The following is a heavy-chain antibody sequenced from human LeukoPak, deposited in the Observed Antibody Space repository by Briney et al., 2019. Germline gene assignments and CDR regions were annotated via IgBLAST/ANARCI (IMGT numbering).Heavy chain of an antibody. Sequence: ASVKVSCKASGYTFTGYYFHWVRQAPRQGLEWMGWISAYNGSTNYAQKLQGRVTMTTDTSTSTAYMELRSLRSDDTAVYYCARDLIAAEFDYWGQGTLVTVSS. V-gene: IGHV1-18*01. CDR2: ISAYNGST. CDR3: ARDLIAAEFDY. D-gene: IGHD6-13*01. J-gene: IGHJ4*02. CDR1: GYTFTGYY.